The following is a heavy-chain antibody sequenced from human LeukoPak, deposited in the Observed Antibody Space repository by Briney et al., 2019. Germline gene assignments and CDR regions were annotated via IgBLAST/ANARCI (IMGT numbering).Heavy chain of an antibody. V-gene: IGHV3-23*01. CDR3: AKNSGYSWQYFFDY. D-gene: IGHD6-25*01. J-gene: IGHJ4*02. CDR2: ISGGGGPT. CDR1: GFPFSNYA. Sequence: GGSLRLSCAASGFPFSNYAMSWVPQPPGKGLEWVPAISGGGGPTYYADSVKGRFTISRDNSKNTLYLQMNSLRAEDAAVYFCAKNSGYSWQYFFDYWGQGTLVTVSS.